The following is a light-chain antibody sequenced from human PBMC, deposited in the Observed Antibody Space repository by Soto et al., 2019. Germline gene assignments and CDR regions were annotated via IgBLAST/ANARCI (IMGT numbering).Light chain of an antibody. CDR1: QNIIMW. CDR2: DAS. Sequence: DIPMTQSPSTLSASVGDRVTITCRASQNIIMWLAWYQHKPGKAPKLLISDASRLESGVPARFSGRGSGTEFTLAISSLQPDDFATYFCQQYNGCSWTFGQGTKVGIK. V-gene: IGKV1-5*01. J-gene: IGKJ1*01. CDR3: QQYNGCSWT.